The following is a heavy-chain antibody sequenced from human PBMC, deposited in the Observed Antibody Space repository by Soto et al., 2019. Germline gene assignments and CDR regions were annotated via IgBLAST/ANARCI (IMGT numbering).Heavy chain of an antibody. J-gene: IGHJ6*03. CDR2: IIPILGIA. Sequence: SVKVSCKASGGTFSSYTISWVRQAPGQGLEWMGRIIPILGIANYAQKFQGRVTITADKSTSTAYMELSSLRSEDTAVYYCARDKETTVTTFYYCYMDVWGKGTTVTVSS. D-gene: IGHD4-17*01. CDR1: GGTFSSYT. CDR3: ARDKETTVTTFYYCYMDV. V-gene: IGHV1-69*04.